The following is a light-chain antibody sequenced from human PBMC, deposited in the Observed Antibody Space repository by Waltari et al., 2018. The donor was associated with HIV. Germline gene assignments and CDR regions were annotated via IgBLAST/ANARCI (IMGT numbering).Light chain of an antibody. CDR1: QSVSSD. Sequence: EIVLTQSPATLSLSPGERATLSCRASQSVSSDLAWYQQKPGQAPRLLIYDVDKRATGIPARFSGSGSGTDFTLTISSLQPEDFATYSCQQTYDTPFTFGPGTMVDIK. CDR2: DVD. CDR3: QQTYDTPFT. J-gene: IGKJ3*01. V-gene: IGKV3-11*01.